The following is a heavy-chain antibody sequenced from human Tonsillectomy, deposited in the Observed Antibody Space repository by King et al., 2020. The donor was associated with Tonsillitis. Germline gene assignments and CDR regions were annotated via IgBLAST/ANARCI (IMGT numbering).Heavy chain of an antibody. CDR3: ARDILPESPFDF. J-gene: IGHJ3*01. D-gene: IGHD2-21*01. CDR2: VNPNGGGT. CDR1: GYTFIGYY. V-gene: IGHV1-2*02. Sequence: VQLVESGAEVKKPGASVKVSCKASGYTFIGYYIHWVRQAPGQGLEWMGWVNPNGGGTNYAQKFQGRVTMTRDTSISTSYMELSSLRYDDTAVYYCARDILPESPFDFWGPGTMVAVSS.